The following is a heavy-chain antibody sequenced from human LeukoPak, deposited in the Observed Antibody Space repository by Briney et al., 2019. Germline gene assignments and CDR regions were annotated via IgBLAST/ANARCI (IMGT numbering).Heavy chain of an antibody. CDR2: IYYSGST. Sequence: SETLSLTCTVSGGSISNYYSTWIRQPPGKGLEWIGYIYYSGSTNYNPSLKSRVTVSVDTSKNQFSLKLSSVTAADTAVYYCARVSGASYDGRGVFDYWGQGTLVTVSS. J-gene: IGHJ4*02. CDR1: GGSISNYY. D-gene: IGHD3-16*01. V-gene: IGHV4-59*01. CDR3: ARVSGASYDGRGVFDY.